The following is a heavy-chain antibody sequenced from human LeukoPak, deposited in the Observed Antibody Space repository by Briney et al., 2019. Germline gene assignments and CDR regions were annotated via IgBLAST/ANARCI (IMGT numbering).Heavy chain of an antibody. CDR2: IYSGGST. D-gene: IGHD4-17*01. CDR1: GFTVSSNF. J-gene: IGHJ4*02. CDR3: ATTYHYGALDY. V-gene: IGHV3-53*01. Sequence: GGSLRLSCAAPGFTVSSNFMSWVRQAPGKGLKWVSVIYSGGSTYYADSVKGRFTISRDNSKNTLYLQMNSLRAEDTAVYYCATTYHYGALDYWGQGTLVTVSS.